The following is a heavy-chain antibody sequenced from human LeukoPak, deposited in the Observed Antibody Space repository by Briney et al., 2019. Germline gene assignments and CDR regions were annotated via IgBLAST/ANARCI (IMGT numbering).Heavy chain of an antibody. CDR1: GFTLSSYE. CDR3: VREGFYFFDF. J-gene: IGHJ4*01. CDR2: ISSSGTTI. Sequence: GGSLRLSCAASGFTLSSYEMNWVRQAPGKGLEWLSYISSSGTTIYYADSVKGRFTISRDNAKNSLYLQMNSLRAEDSATYYCVREGFYFFDFWGQGTLVTVSS. V-gene: IGHV3-48*03.